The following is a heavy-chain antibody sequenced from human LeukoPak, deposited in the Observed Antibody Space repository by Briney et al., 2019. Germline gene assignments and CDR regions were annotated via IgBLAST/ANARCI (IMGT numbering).Heavy chain of an antibody. CDR2: ISGSGGST. D-gene: IGHD3/OR15-3a*01. CDR3: AKSQFFDSTPFDY. J-gene: IGHJ4*02. CDR1: GFTFSSYG. Sequence: QSGGSLRLSCAASGFTFSSYGMSWVRQAPGKGLEWVSAISGSGGSTYYADSVKGRFTISRDNSKNTLYLQMNSLRAEDTAVYYCAKSQFFDSTPFDYWGQGTLVTVSS. V-gene: IGHV3-23*01.